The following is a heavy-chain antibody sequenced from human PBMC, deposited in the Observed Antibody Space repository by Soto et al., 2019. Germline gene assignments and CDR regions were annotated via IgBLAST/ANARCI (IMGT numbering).Heavy chain of an antibody. J-gene: IGHJ3*02. V-gene: IGHV1-18*01. Sequence: ASVKVSCKASGYTFTSYGISWGRQAPGQGLEGMGWISAYNGNTNYAQKLQGRVTMTTDTSTSTAYMELRSLRSDDTAVYYCASVGAYCGGDCYDAFDIWGQGTMVTVSS. D-gene: IGHD2-21*01. CDR3: ASVGAYCGGDCYDAFDI. CDR1: GYTFTSYG. CDR2: ISAYNGNT.